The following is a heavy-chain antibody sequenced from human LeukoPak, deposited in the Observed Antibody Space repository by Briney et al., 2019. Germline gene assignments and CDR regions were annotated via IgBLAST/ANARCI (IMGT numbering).Heavy chain of an antibody. CDR2: ISAYNGNT. D-gene: IGHD3-3*01. V-gene: IGHV1-18*01. CDR1: GYTFTSYG. CDR3: AREVTIFGVVIDGFDP. J-gene: IGHJ5*02. Sequence: ASVKVSCKASGYTFTSYGISWVRQAPGQGLEWMGWISAYNGNTNYAQKLQGRVTMTTDTSTSTAYMELRSLRSDDTAVHYCAREVTIFGVVIDGFDPWGQGTLVTVSS.